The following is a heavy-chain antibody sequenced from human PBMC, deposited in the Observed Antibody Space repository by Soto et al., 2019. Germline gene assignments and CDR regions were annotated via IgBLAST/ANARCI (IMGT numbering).Heavy chain of an antibody. J-gene: IGHJ4*02. CDR1: GFDVSVNY. Sequence: EVQLVESGGDLVQPGGSLRLSCAASGFDVSVNYMSWVRQAPGKGLEWVSIIYSGGTTDYADSVKGRFTISRDNSKNTRYLQMNSLRAEDTAVYYCARDGPYSSAYYVDYFWGQGTLVTVSS. D-gene: IGHD6-19*01. V-gene: IGHV3-66*01. CDR3: ARDGPYSSAYYVDYF. CDR2: IYSGGTT.